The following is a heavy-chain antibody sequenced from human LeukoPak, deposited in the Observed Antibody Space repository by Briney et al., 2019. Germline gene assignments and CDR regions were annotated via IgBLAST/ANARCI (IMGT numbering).Heavy chain of an antibody. V-gene: IGHV4-59*08. CDR3: ARHLHPHNSGSYFFDKYYFDY. CDR2: IYYSGST. CDR1: GGSISSYY. D-gene: IGHD1-26*01. J-gene: IGHJ4*02. Sequence: PSETLSLTCTVSGGSISSYYWSWIRQPPGKGLEWIGYIYYSGSTNYNPSLKSRVTISVDTSKNQFSLELSSVTAADTAVYYCARHLHPHNSGSYFFDKYYFDYWGQGTLVTVSS.